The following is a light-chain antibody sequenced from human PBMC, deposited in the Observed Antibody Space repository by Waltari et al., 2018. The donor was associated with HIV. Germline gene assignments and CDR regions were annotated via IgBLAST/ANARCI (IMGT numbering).Light chain of an antibody. J-gene: IGLJ3*02. CDR3: QSYDNSLSGHWG. V-gene: IGLV1-40*01. CDR2: GNT. Sequence: QPPSVSGAPGQRVTISCTGSSSNIGAGYDVHWYQQLPGTAPKLLIYGNTNRPSGVPDRFSGSKSGTSASLAITGLQTEDEGTYYCQSYDNSLSGHWGFGGGTKLTVL. CDR1: SSNIGAGYD.